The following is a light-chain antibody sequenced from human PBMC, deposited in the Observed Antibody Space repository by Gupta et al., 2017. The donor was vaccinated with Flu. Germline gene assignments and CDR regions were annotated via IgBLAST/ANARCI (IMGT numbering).Light chain of an antibody. CDR3: QQYGSSPLTYT. CDR1: QSISSRY. Sequence: EIVLTQSPGTRSLSPGERATLSCRASQSISSRYLTWYQQKPGQAPRLLIYGASSRATGIPDRFSGSGSGTDFTLTISRLEPEDFAVYYCQQYGSSPLTYTFGQGTNLEIK. V-gene: IGKV3-20*01. CDR2: GAS. J-gene: IGKJ2*01.